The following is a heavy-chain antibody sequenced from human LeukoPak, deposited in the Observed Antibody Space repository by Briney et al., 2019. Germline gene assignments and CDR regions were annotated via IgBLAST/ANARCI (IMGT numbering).Heavy chain of an antibody. Sequence: GGSLRLSCAASGFTFSSYAMSWVRQAPEKGLEWVSAISDSGGSTYYADSVKGRFTISKDNSKNTLYLQINSLRVEDTAVYYCAKDWTTYSYSDYWGQGTLVTVSS. CDR1: GFTFSSYA. V-gene: IGHV3-23*01. CDR3: AKDWTTYSYSDY. D-gene: IGHD5-18*01. CDR2: ISDSGGST. J-gene: IGHJ4*02.